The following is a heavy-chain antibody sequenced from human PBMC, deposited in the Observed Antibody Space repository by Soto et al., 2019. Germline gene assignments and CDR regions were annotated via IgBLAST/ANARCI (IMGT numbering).Heavy chain of an antibody. Sequence: PAGSLRLSCVASGFNFRDYYRSWIRQAPGKGLEWISYISTTGSTMYHADSVRGRFTISRENAKHSVYLQMNNLRAEDTAVYYGARPLLGLLAGATYGYWGPGTSVTVSS. D-gene: IGHD3-3*02. CDR3: ARPLLGLLAGATYGY. CDR2: ISTTGSTM. V-gene: IGHV3-11*01. J-gene: IGHJ4*02. CDR1: GFNFRDYY.